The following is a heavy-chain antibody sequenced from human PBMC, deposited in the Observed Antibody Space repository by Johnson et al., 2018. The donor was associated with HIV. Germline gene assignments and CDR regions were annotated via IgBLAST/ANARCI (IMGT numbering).Heavy chain of an antibody. V-gene: IGHV3-53*01. CDR1: GFTVSSNY. Sequence: EVQLVESGGGLMQPGGSLRLSCAASGFTVSSNYMSWVRQAPGKGLEWVSVIYSGGSTYYADSVKGRFTISRDNAKNSLYLQMNSLRDEDTAVYYCARVIDQYFDSILDDAFDIWGQGTLVTVSS. J-gene: IGHJ3*02. D-gene: IGHD3-22*01. CDR3: ARVIDQYFDSILDDAFDI. CDR2: IYSGGST.